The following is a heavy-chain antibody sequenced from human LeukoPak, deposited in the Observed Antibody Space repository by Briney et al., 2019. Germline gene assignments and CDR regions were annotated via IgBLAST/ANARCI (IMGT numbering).Heavy chain of an antibody. D-gene: IGHD2-15*01. CDR1: GFPFSSYS. J-gene: IGHJ6*02. Sequence: PGGSLRLSCAASGFPFSSYSIHWVRQAPGKGLVWVSRISKDESNKNYADSVKDRFTISRDNPKITLYLQMNSLRTEDTAVYYCARSRQTEYCSGGYCYSCYYYGMDGWGQGTTVAVSS. CDR2: ISKDESNK. CDR3: ARSRQTEYCSGGYCYSCYYYGMDG. V-gene: IGHV3-30-3*01.